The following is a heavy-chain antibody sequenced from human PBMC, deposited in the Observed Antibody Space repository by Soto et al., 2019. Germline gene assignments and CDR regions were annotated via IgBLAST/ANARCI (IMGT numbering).Heavy chain of an antibody. CDR1: GGTFSSYA. Sequence: SVKVSCKASGGTFSSYAISWVRQAPGQGLEWMGGIIPIFGTANYAQKFQGRVTITADESTSTAYMELSSLRSEDTAVYYCAGGYSSSSRNYYYGMDVWGQGTTVTVSS. D-gene: IGHD6-6*01. CDR2: IIPIFGTA. J-gene: IGHJ6*02. V-gene: IGHV1-69*13. CDR3: AGGYSSSSRNYYYGMDV.